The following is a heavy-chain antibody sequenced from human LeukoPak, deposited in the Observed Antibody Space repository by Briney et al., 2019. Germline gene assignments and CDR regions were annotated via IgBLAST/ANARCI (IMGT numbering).Heavy chain of an antibody. J-gene: IGHJ4*02. CDR1: GFTFSSYA. CDR2: ISSSGGGT. V-gene: IGHV3-23*01. D-gene: IGHD5-12*01. CDR3: AIIYSGYNRAMGY. Sequence: PGGSLRLSCAASGFTFSSYAMSWVRQAPGKGLEWVSTISSSGGGTYYADSVKGRFTIPRDNSKNTLYLQMNSLRAEDTAVYYCAIIYSGYNRAMGYWGQGTLVTVSS.